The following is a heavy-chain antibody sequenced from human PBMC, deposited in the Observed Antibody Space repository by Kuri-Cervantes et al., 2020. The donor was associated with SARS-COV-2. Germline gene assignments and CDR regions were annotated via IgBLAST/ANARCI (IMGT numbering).Heavy chain of an antibody. V-gene: IGHV1-69*06. CDR2: IIPIFGTA. CDR3: ARLSGLSTVTTSRPY. CDR1: GGTFSSYA. J-gene: IGHJ4*02. D-gene: IGHD4-17*01. Sequence: SAKVSCKASGGTFSSYAISWVRQAPGQGLEWMGGIIPIFGTANYAQKFQGRVTITADKSTSTDYMELSSLRSEDTAVYYCARLSGLSTVTTSRPYWGQGTLVTVSS.